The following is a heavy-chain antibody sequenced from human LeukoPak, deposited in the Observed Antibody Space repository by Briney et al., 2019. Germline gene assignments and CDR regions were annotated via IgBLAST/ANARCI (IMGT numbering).Heavy chain of an antibody. D-gene: IGHD3/OR15-3a*01. CDR3: ARQTGSGLFILP. CDR1: GVSISSSNSY. CDR2: IYYSGNT. Sequence: SETLSLTCTVSGVSISSSNSYWGWISQPPGKGLEWIVSIYYSGNTYYNASLKSQLSVSIDTSKNQFSLRLTSVTAADTAVYYCARQTGSGLFILPGGQGTLVTVSS. J-gene: IGHJ4*02. V-gene: IGHV4-39*01.